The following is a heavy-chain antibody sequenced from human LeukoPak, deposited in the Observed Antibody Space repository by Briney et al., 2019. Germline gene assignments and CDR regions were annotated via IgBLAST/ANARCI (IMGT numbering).Heavy chain of an antibody. CDR1: GGSISSSNW. D-gene: IGHD3-9*01. CDR3: ARDLAILTGYPRNWFDP. V-gene: IGHV4-4*02. Sequence: KPSETLSLTCAVSGGSISSSNWWSWVRQPPGKGLEWIGEIYHSGSTNYNPSLKSRVTISVDKSKNQFSLKLSSVTAADTAVYYCARDLAILTGYPRNWFDPWGQGTLVTVSS. CDR2: IYHSGST. J-gene: IGHJ5*02.